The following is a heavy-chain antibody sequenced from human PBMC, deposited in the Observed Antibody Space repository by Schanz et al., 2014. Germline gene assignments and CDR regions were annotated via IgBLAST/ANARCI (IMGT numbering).Heavy chain of an antibody. CDR2: ISSSSGTI. Sequence: DVQLLESGGGLVQPGESLRLSCAASGFTFTTYAMTWVRQAPGKGLEWVSYISSSSGTIYYAGSVKSRFTISRDNGKRALYRQITGLTAEYAAVYFCARDNEVDLSSPRHDAFDVWGQGTVVTVSS. J-gene: IGHJ3*01. CDR1: GFTFTTYA. CDR3: ARDNEVDLSSPRHDAFDV. D-gene: IGHD2-2*01. V-gene: IGHV3-48*01.